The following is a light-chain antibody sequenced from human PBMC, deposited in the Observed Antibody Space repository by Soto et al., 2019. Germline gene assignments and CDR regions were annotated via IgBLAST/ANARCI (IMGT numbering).Light chain of an antibody. Sequence: EIVLRQYPGTLSLSPGERATLSCRARLSVSSSYLAWYQQKPGQAPGLLIYGASSRATGIPDRFSVSGSGTDFTLPISRLEPEDCAVYYCQQYGRSPWTFGQGNKVGV. J-gene: IGKJ1*01. CDR3: QQYGRSPWT. CDR1: LSVSSSY. V-gene: IGKV3-20*01. CDR2: GAS.